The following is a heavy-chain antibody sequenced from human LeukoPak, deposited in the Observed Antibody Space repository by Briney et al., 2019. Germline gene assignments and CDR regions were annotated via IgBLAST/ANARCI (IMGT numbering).Heavy chain of an antibody. J-gene: IGHJ6*03. CDR3: ARGDYSRVVLGSYYYYYMDV. CDR2: ISSSSSYI. V-gene: IGHV3-21*01. D-gene: IGHD6-13*01. CDR1: GFTFSSYS. Sequence: GGSLRLSCAASGFTFSSYSMNWVRQAPGKGLEWVSSISSSSSYIYYADSVKGRFTISRDNAKNSLYLQMNSLRAEDTAVYYCARGDYSRVVLGSYYYYYMDVWGKGTTVTISS.